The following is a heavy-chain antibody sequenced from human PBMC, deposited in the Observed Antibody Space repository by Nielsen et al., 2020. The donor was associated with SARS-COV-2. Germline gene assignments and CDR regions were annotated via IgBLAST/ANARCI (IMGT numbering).Heavy chain of an antibody. CDR3: ARARWVGGSGSYSKDYYYYYGMDV. J-gene: IGHJ6*02. CDR1: GYTFTSYY. CDR2: INPSGGST. D-gene: IGHD3-10*01. V-gene: IGHV1-46*01. Sequence: ASVKVSCKASGYTFTSYYMHWVRQAPGQGLEWMGIINPSGGSTSYAQKFQGRVTMTRDTSTSTVYMELSSLRSEDTAVYYCARARWVGGSGSYSKDYYYYYGMDVWGQGTTVTVSS.